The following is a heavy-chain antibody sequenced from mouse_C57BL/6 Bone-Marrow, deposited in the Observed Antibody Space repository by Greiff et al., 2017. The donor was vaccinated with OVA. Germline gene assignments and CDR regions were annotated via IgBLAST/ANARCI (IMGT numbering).Heavy chain of an antibody. J-gene: IGHJ2*01. CDR2: IDPATGST. CDR1: GFNIKNTY. D-gene: IGHD4-1*01. CDR3: SRFYWVDY. V-gene: IGHV14-3*01. Sequence: VQLQQSVAELVRPGASVKLSCTASGFNIKNTYMHWVKQRPEQGLEWIGRIDPATGSTKYAAKFQGKATITVDTSSNTAYLQLSSLTADDTAIYYCSRFYWVDYWGQGTTLTVSS.